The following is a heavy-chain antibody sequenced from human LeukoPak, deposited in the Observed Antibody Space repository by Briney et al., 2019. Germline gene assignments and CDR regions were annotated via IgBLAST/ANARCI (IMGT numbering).Heavy chain of an antibody. CDR1: GFTFSDYY. Sequence: GGSLRLSCAASGFTFSDYYMTWIRQAPGKGLEWVSHISTSGSTKSYAGSVKGRFAISRDNAWKSLYLQMNSLRVEDTAMYYCATIRELYTSGPTRHCQHWGRGTLVTVSS. V-gene: IGHV3-11*01. CDR2: ISTSGSTK. J-gene: IGHJ1*01. CDR3: ATIRELYTSGPTRHCQH. D-gene: IGHD1-1*01.